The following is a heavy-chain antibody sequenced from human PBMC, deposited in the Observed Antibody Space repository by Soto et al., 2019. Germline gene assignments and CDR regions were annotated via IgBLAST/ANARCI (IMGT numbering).Heavy chain of an antibody. CDR1: GFTVSSNY. V-gene: IGHV3-66*01. CDR2: IYSGGST. D-gene: IGHD1-20*01. J-gene: IGHJ4*02. Sequence: PWGSLRLSCAASGFTVSSNYMSWVRQAPGKGLEWVSVIYSGGSTYYADSVKGRFTISRDNSKNTLYLQMNSLRAEDTAVYYRAREGSNNWNPIDYWGQGTLVTVSS. CDR3: AREGSNNWNPIDY.